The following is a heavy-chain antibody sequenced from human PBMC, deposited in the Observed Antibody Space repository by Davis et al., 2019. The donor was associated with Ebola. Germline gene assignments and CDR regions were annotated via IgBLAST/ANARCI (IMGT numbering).Heavy chain of an antibody. CDR3: ARDRGTTVTTNGRGFDY. J-gene: IGHJ4*02. Sequence: PSETLSLTCTVSGGSVNTYYWSWIRQPPGKRLEWIGYIYYTGTTSYNPSLKSRVTISVDTSENHFSLRLSSVTAADTAVYYCARDRGTTVTTNGRGFDYWGQGTLVTVSS. D-gene: IGHD4-17*01. V-gene: IGHV4-59*02. CDR2: IYYTGTT. CDR1: GGSVNTYY.